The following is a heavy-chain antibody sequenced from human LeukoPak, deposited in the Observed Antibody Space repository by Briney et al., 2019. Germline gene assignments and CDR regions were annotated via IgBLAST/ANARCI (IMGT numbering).Heavy chain of an antibody. J-gene: IGHJ4*02. CDR3: AKSRISTMVRGVGGLIDY. Sequence: PGGSLRLSCAASGFTFSSYAMSWVRQAPGKGLEWVSAISGSGGSTYYADSVKDRFTISRDNSKNTLYLQMNSLRAEDTAVYYCAKSRISTMVRGVGGLIDYWGQGTLVTVSS. CDR1: GFTFSSYA. CDR2: ISGSGGST. V-gene: IGHV3-23*01. D-gene: IGHD3-10*01.